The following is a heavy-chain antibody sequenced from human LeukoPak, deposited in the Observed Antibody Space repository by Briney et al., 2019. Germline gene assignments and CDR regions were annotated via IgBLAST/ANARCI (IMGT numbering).Heavy chain of an antibody. CDR1: GDSINSDY. D-gene: IGHD3-22*01. CDR2: IYYSAST. CDR3: ARTGYYYDSSGYLLR. Sequence: SETLFLTCTVSGDSINSDYWNWIRQPPGKGLEWIGYIYYSASTNYNPSLKSRVTISVDTSKNQFSLKLSSVTAADTAVYYCARTGYYYDSSGYLLRWGQGTLVTVSS. V-gene: IGHV4-59*12. J-gene: IGHJ4*02.